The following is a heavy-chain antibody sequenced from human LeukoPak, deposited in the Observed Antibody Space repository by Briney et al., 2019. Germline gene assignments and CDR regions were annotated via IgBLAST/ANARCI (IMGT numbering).Heavy chain of an antibody. CDR1: GFTFSHYI. CDR2: ISSSSSYI. J-gene: IGHJ4*02. Sequence: GGSLRLSCAASGFTFSHYIMNWVRQAPGKGLEWVSSISSSSSYIYYADSVKGRFTISRDNAKNSLYLQMNSLRAEDTAVYYCARDLHSGSYYYFDYWGQGTLVTVSS. CDR3: ARDLHSGSYYYFDY. V-gene: IGHV3-21*01. D-gene: IGHD1-26*01.